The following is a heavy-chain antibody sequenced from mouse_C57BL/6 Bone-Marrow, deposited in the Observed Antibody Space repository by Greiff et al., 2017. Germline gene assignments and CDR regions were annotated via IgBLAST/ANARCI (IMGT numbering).Heavy chain of an antibody. CDR3: ARPYYSNYWYFDV. Sequence: QVQLQQPGAELVKPGASVKMSCKASGYTFTSYWITWVKQRPGQGLAWIGDIYPGSGSTNYNEKFKSKATLTVDTSSSPAYMQLSSLTSEDSAVYYCARPYYSNYWYFDVWGTGTTVTVSS. CDR1: GYTFTSYW. J-gene: IGHJ1*03. D-gene: IGHD2-5*01. CDR2: IYPGSGST. V-gene: IGHV1-55*01.